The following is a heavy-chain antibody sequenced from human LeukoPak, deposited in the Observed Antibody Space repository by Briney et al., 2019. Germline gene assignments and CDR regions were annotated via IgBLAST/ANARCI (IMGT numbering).Heavy chain of an antibody. D-gene: IGHD3-22*01. CDR2: IYTSGST. CDR1: GGSISSSSYY. J-gene: IGHJ3*02. CDR3: ARDFPSYYYDSSGQNAFDI. V-gene: IGHV4-39*07. Sequence: PSETLSLTCTVSGGSISSSSYYWGWIRQPPGKGLEWIGRIYTSGSTNYNPSLKSRVTISVDTSKNQFSLKLSSVTAADTAVYYCARDFPSYYYDSSGQNAFDIWGQGTMVTVSS.